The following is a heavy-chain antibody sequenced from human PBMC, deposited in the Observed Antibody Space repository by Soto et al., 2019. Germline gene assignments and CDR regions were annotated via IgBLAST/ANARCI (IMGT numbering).Heavy chain of an antibody. CDR3: AKDTSSGHFDY. Sequence: QVQLVESGGGVVQPGRSLRLSCAASGFTFSSYGMHWVRQDPGKGLEWVAVISYDGSNKYYADSVKGRFTISRDNSKNTLYLQMNSLRAEDTAVYYCAKDTSSGHFDYWGQGTLVTVSS. CDR2: ISYDGSNK. V-gene: IGHV3-30*18. D-gene: IGHD3-22*01. CDR1: GFTFSSYG. J-gene: IGHJ4*02.